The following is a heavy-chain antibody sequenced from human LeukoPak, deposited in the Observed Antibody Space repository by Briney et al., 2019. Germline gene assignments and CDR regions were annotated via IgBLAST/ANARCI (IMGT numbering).Heavy chain of an antibody. J-gene: IGHJ4*02. V-gene: IGHV3-23*01. D-gene: IGHD5-12*01. CDR3: AKSRGYTGYQYYFDY. Sequence: GGSLRLSCAASGFTFSRHAMSWVRQAPGKGLEWVSTVSGSGDSTYYGDSVKGRFTISRDNSKNTLSLQMNSLRAEDTAVYYCAKSRGYTGYQYYFDYWGQGTLVTVSS. CDR2: VSGSGDST. CDR1: GFTFSRHA.